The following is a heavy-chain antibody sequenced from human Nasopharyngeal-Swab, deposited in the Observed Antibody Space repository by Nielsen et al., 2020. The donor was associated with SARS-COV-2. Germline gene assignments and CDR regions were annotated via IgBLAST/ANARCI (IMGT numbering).Heavy chain of an antibody. CDR1: GFTFSGSA. Sequence: GGSLRLSCAASGFTFSGSAMHWVRQASGNGLEWVGRIRSKANSYATAYAASVKGRFTISRDDSKNTAYLQMNSLKTEDTAVYYCTRLQWEKKHSGYDLPVSVRWGQGTLVTVSS. CDR3: TRLQWEKKHSGYDLPVSVR. V-gene: IGHV3-73*01. CDR2: IRSKANSYAT. D-gene: IGHD5-12*01. J-gene: IGHJ4*02.